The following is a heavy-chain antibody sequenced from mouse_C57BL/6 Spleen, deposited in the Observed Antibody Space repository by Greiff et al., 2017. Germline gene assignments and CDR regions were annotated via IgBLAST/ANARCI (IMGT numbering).Heavy chain of an antibody. CDR1: GYSITSGYY. V-gene: IGHV3-6*01. CDR3: ARDGLYGNFAY. D-gene: IGHD2-1*01. Sequence: EVHLVESGPGLVKPSQSLSLTCSVTGYSITSGYYWIWIRQFPGNKLEWMGYISYDGSNNYNPSLKNRISITRDTSKNQFFLKLNSVTTEDTATYYCARDGLYGNFAYWGQGTLVTVSA. J-gene: IGHJ3*01. CDR2: ISYDGSN.